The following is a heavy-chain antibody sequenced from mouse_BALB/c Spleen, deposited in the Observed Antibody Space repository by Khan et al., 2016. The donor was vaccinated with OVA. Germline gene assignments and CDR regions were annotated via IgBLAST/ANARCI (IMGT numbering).Heavy chain of an antibody. D-gene: IGHD4-1*01. CDR2: ISSGGDYI. V-gene: IGHV5-6*01. CDR3: ASHLTGSFAY. Sequence: EVQLQESGGDLVKPGGSLKLSCAASGFTFSSYSMSWVRQTPDKGLEWVATISSGGDYIYYPDTVKGRFTISRDNAKNTLYLQMSSLKSEDTAMYFCASHLTGSFAYWGQGTLVTVSA. CDR1: GFTFSSYS. J-gene: IGHJ3*01.